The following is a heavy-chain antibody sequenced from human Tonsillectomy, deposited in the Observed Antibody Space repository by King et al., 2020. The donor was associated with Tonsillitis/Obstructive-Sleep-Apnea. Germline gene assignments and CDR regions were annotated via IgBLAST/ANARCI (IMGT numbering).Heavy chain of an antibody. CDR3: ARDHFMDV. J-gene: IGHJ6*03. Sequence: VQLVESGGGVGQPGRSLRLSCAASGFTFRSYFMHWVRQAPGKGLEWVADISHDGRNKHYADSVMGRFTISRDNSKNTLYLQMNSLRGEDTAVYYCARDHFMDVWGKGTTVTVSS. CDR1: GFTFRSYF. CDR2: ISHDGRNK. V-gene: IGHV3-30*01.